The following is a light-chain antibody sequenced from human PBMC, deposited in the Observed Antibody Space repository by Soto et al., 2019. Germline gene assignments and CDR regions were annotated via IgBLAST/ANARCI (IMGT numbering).Light chain of an antibody. V-gene: IGLV2-14*01. CDR3: SSFTSSSTQV. J-gene: IGLJ3*02. CDR1: SSDVGGYNY. Sequence: QSVLTQPASVSGSLGQSITISCTGSSSDVGGYNYVSWYQQHPGKAPKLMIYEVNNRPSGVSNRFSASKSGNTASLTISGLQAEDEADYYCSSFTSSSTQVLGGGTKVTVL. CDR2: EVN.